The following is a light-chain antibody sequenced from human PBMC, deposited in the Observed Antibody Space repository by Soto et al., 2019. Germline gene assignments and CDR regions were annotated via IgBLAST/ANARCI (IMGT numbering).Light chain of an antibody. Sequence: QSALTQPPSASGSPGQSVTISCTGTSSDIAYYNYVSWYQQHPGKAPKLMIYEISKRPSGVPDRFSGSKSGNTASLTVSGLQTEDEADYYCSSYGGNNNVLFGGGTKLTVL. CDR2: EIS. J-gene: IGLJ2*01. CDR3: SSYGGNNNVL. V-gene: IGLV2-8*01. CDR1: SSDIAYYNY.